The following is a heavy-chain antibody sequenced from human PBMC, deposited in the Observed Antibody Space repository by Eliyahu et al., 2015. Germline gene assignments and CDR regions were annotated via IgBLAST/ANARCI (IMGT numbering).Heavy chain of an antibody. V-gene: IGHV4-39*01. CDR2: IYYSGST. CDR3: ARPGGGLTGYSSRWFDP. J-gene: IGHJ5*02. CDR1: GGSISSXXYY. D-gene: IGHD3-9*01. Sequence: QLQLQESGPGLVKPSETLSLTCTVSGGSISSXXYYWGWIRQPPGKGLEWIGSIYYSGSTYYNPSLKSRVTISVDTSKNQFSLKLSSVTAADTAVYYCARPGGGLTGYSSRWFDPWGQGTLVTVSS.